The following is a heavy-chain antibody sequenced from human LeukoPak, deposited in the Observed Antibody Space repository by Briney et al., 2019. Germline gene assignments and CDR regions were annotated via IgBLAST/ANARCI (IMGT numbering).Heavy chain of an antibody. CDR1: GITFSNYW. CDR2: INSDGSST. D-gene: IGHD1-26*01. CDR3: ATQSPSRPVG. V-gene: IGHV3-74*01. J-gene: IGHJ4*02. Sequence: GGSLRLSCAASGITFSNYWMHWVRQAPGKGLVRVSRINSDGSSTSYADSVKGRFTISRDNAKNTLYLQMNSLRAEDTAVYYCATQSPSRPVGWGQGTLVTVSS.